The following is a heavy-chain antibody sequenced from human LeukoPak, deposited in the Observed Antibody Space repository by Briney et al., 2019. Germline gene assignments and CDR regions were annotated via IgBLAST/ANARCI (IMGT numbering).Heavy chain of an antibody. V-gene: IGHV4-39*01. D-gene: IGHD4-17*01. CDR1: GGSISSSSYY. Sequence: PSETLSLTCTVSGGSISSSSYYWGWLRQPPGKGLEWIGSIYYSGSTYYNPSLKSRVTISVDTSKYQFSLKLSSVTAADPAVYYCARKISRYGDYGAYSYYYYYMHVWGKRTTVTVSS. CDR3: ARKISRYGDYGAYSYYYYYMHV. CDR2: IYYSGST. J-gene: IGHJ6*03.